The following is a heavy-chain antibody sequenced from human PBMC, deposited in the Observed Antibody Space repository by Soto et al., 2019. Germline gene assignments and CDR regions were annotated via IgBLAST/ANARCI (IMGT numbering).Heavy chain of an antibody. CDR2: ISSSSSYT. CDR3: ARARSVAGLYYYGMDV. CDR1: GFTFSDYY. V-gene: IGHV3-11*06. D-gene: IGHD6-19*01. Sequence: QVQLVESGGGLVKPGGSLRLSCAASGFTFSDYYMSWIRQAPGKGLEWVSYISSSSSYTNYADSVKGRFTISRDNAKNSLFLQMNSRRAEDTGVYYCARARSVAGLYYYGMDVWGQGTTVTVPS. J-gene: IGHJ6*02.